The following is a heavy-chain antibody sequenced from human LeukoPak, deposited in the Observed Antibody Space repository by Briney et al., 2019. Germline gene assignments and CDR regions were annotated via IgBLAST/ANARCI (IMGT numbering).Heavy chain of an antibody. D-gene: IGHD2-2*01. V-gene: IGHV3-33*01. CDR1: GFTFSSYG. CDR2: IWYDGSNK. J-gene: IGHJ4*02. Sequence: GGSLRLSCAASGFTFSSYGMHWVRQAPGKGLEWVAVIWYDGSNKYYADSVKGRFTISRDNSKNTLYQQMNSLRAEDTAVYYCARDQCSSTSCSQSFDYWGQGTLVTVSS. CDR3: ARDQCSSTSCSQSFDY.